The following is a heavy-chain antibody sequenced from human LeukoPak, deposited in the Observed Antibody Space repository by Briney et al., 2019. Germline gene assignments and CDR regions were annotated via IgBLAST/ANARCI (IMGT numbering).Heavy chain of an antibody. D-gene: IGHD3-10*01. CDR2: ISAYNGNA. Sequence: ASVKVSCKASGYTFTSYGISWVRRAPGQGLEWMGWISAYNGNANYAQKLQGRVTMTTDTSTSTAYMELRSLRSDDTAVYYCARDEVYYYGSGSLPQFDYWGQGTLVTVSS. CDR1: GYTFTSYG. J-gene: IGHJ4*02. CDR3: ARDEVYYYGSGSLPQFDY. V-gene: IGHV1-18*01.